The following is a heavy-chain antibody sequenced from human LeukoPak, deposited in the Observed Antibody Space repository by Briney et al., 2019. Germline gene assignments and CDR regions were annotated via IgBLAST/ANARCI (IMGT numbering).Heavy chain of an antibody. CDR2: ISGSGTTI. Sequence: GGSLRLSCAASGFTFSSYEMNWVRQAPGKGLEWVSYISGSGTTIYYADSVKGRFTMSRDNAKNSVYLQMGSLRAEDTAVYFCARGEWSSSGYFDYWGQGTLVTVSS. CDR3: ARGEWSSSGYFDY. D-gene: IGHD3-22*01. CDR1: GFTFSSYE. J-gene: IGHJ4*02. V-gene: IGHV3-48*03.